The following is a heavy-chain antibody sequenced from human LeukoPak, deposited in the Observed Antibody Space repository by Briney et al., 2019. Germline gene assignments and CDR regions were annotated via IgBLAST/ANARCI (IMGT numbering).Heavy chain of an antibody. Sequence: PSETLSLTCAGYGGSFSGYYWSWIRQPPGKGLEWIGEINHSGSTNYNPSLKSRVTISVDTSKNQFSLELSSVTAADTAVYYCATAVITLDCFDYWGQGTLVTVSS. J-gene: IGHJ4*02. CDR1: GGSFSGYY. CDR3: ATAVITLDCFDY. D-gene: IGHD3-22*01. CDR2: INHSGST. V-gene: IGHV4-34*01.